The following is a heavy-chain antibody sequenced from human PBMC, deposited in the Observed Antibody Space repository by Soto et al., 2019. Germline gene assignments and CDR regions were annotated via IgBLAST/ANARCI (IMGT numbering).Heavy chain of an antibody. Sequence: GGSLRLSCAASGFTFSSYSMNWVRQAPGKGLEWLSYISSSSSTIYYADSVKGRFTISRDNAKNSLYLQMNSLRDEDTAVYYCAKVIGGSGYGYSYWGQGTLVTVSS. J-gene: IGHJ4*02. V-gene: IGHV3-48*02. CDR1: GFTFSSYS. D-gene: IGHD5-18*01. CDR2: ISSSSSTI. CDR3: AKVIGGSGYGYSY.